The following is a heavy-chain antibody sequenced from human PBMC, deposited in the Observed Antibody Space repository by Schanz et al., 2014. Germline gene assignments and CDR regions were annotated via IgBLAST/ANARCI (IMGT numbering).Heavy chain of an antibody. J-gene: IGHJ5*02. CDR2: ISTSSTTR. D-gene: IGHD3-10*01. CDR3: ARGEFGRLFPTWFDP. CDR1: GFTFSSFS. Sequence: EVQLVESGGGLVQPGGSLRLSCVASGFTFSSFSMNWVRQTPEKGLEWVSYISTSSTTRYYADSLRGRFTISRDDAKNSVYLQMNSLRDEDTAVYYCARGEFGRLFPTWFDPWGQGTLVTVSS. V-gene: IGHV3-48*02.